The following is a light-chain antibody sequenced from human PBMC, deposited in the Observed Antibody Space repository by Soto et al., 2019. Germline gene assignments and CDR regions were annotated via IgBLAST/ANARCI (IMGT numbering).Light chain of an antibody. V-gene: IGKV3-11*01. J-gene: IGKJ5*01. Sequence: EIVLTQSPATLSLSPGERVTLSCRASQSVTTYLAWYQQKPGQAPRLLIYDASDRATGIPARFSGSGSGTDFTLTISSLEPEDFAVYYCQQRSNWPPTITFGQGPRLEIK. CDR3: QQRSNWPPTIT. CDR1: QSVTTY. CDR2: DAS.